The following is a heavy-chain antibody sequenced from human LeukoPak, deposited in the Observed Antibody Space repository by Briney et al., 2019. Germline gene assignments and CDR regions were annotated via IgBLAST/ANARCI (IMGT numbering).Heavy chain of an antibody. D-gene: IGHD6-13*01. CDR1: GFTFSTYG. V-gene: IGHV3-33*06. CDR2: VWYDGSNK. Sequence: GGSLRLSCAVSGFTFSTYGMHWVRQAPGKGLEWVAVVWYDGSNKYYADSVKGRFTISRDNSKNTLYLQMNSLRAEDTAVYYCAKGGIAAAGLFDYWGQGTLVTVSS. J-gene: IGHJ4*02. CDR3: AKGGIAAAGLFDY.